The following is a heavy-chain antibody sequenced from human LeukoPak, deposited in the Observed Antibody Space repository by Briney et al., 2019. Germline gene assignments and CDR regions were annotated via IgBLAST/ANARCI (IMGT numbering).Heavy chain of an antibody. Sequence: SETLSLTCTVSRGSISSYYWSWIRQPAGKGLEWIGRIYTSGSTNYNPSLKSRVTMSVDTSKNQFSLKLSSVTAADTAVYYCARGITWTAMAEDYFDYWGQGTLVTVSS. CDR3: ARGITWTAMAEDYFDY. CDR1: RGSISSYY. CDR2: IYTSGST. J-gene: IGHJ4*02. V-gene: IGHV4-4*07. D-gene: IGHD5-18*01.